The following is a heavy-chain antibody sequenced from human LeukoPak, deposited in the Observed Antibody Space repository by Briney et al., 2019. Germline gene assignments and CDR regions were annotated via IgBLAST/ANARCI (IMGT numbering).Heavy chain of an antibody. J-gene: IGHJ5*02. V-gene: IGHV1-8*03. D-gene: IGHD3-3*01. CDR1: GYTFTSYD. CDR2: MNPNSGNT. Sequence: ASVKVSCKASGYTFTSYDINWVRQATGQGLEWMGWMNPNSGNTGYAQKFQGRVTITADESTSTAYMELSSLRSEDTAVYYCARVGSRITIFGVVIRANWFDPWGQGTLVTVSS. CDR3: ARVGSRITIFGVVIRANWFDP.